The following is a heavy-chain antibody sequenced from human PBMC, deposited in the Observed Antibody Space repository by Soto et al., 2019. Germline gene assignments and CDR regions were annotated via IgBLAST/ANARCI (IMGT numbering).Heavy chain of an antibody. D-gene: IGHD1-1*01. V-gene: IGHV3-30-3*01. CDR2: ISYDGSNK. CDR3: ARDGERIDASDI. Sequence: HPGGSLRLSCAASGFTFSSYAMHWVRQAPGKGLEWVAVISYDGSNKYYADSVKGRFTISRDNSKNTLYLQMNSLRAEDTAVYYCARDGERIDASDIWGQGTMVTVSS. CDR1: GFTFSSYA. J-gene: IGHJ3*02.